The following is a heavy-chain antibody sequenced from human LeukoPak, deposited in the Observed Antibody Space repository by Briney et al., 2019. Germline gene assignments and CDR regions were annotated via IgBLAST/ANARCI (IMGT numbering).Heavy chain of an antibody. CDR3: ARALPIVVVPAAILEYYFDY. J-gene: IGHJ4*02. Sequence: SEKVSCMASGGTFSGYAISWVRQAPGQGLEWMGRIIPILGIANYAQKFQGRVTITADKSTSTAYMELSSLRSEDTAVYYCARALPIVVVPAAILEYYFDYWGQGTLVTVSS. D-gene: IGHD2-2*01. CDR2: IIPILGIA. CDR1: GGTFSGYA. V-gene: IGHV1-69*04.